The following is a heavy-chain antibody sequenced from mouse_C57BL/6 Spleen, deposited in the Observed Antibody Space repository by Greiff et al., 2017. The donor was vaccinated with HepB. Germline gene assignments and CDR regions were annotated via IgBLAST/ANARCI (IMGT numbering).Heavy chain of an antibody. J-gene: IGHJ2*01. D-gene: IGHD1-1*01. V-gene: IGHV1-22*01. CDR2: INPNNGGT. CDR3: ARGDYYGSSYIDY. Sequence: EVQLQQSGPELVKPGASVKMSCKASGYTFTDYNMHWVKQSHGKSLEWIGYINPNNGGTSYNQKFKGKATLTVNKSSSTAYMELRSLTSEDSAVYDCARGDYYGSSYIDYWGQGTTLTVSS. CDR1: GYTFTDYN.